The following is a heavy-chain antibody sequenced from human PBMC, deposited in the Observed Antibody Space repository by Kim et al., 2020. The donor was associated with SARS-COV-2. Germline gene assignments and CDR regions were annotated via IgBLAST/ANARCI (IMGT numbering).Heavy chain of an antibody. CDR3: ARDFVVNPGAHWYFDL. J-gene: IGHJ2*01. D-gene: IGHD3-22*01. CDR1: GYTFTSYY. CDR2: INPSGGST. Sequence: ASVKVSCKASGYTFTSYYMHWVRQAPGQGLEWMGIINPSGGSTSYAQKFQGRVTMTRDTSTSTVYMELSSLRSEDTAVYYCARDFVVNPGAHWYFDLWGRGTLVTVSS. V-gene: IGHV1-46*01.